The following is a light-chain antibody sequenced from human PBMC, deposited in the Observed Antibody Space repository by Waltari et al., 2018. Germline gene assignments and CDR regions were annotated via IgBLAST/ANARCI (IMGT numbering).Light chain of an antibody. J-gene: IGKJ2*01. V-gene: IGKV1-5*03. Sequence: EIQMTQSPSTLSASVGDRVTITCRASQSITNWLAWYQQRPGQAPKLLIFRASLLERGVPSRFSGSGHGTEFTLTISGLQPDDFGTYYCQQYDSYEYTFGQGTYLDIK. CDR3: QQYDSYEYT. CDR2: RAS. CDR1: QSITNW.